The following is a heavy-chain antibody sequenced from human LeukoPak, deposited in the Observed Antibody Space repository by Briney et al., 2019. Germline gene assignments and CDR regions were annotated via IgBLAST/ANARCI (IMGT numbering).Heavy chain of an antibody. CDR1: GFTFSSYA. Sequence: GGSLRLSCAAAGFTFSSYAMHWVRQAAERVRGWVAVISYEGSNKYYADSVKGRFTISRDNSQNTLYLQMTSLRAEATAVYYCARAGGSDAFDIWGQGTMVTVSS. CDR3: ARAGGSDAFDI. V-gene: IGHV3-30*04. CDR2: ISYEGSNK. J-gene: IGHJ3*02. D-gene: IGHD3-16*01.